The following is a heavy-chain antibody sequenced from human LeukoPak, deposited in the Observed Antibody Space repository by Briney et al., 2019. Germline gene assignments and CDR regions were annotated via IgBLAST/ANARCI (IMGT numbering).Heavy chain of an antibody. CDR2: ISGGGDST. CDR3: AKDRTVGASYWYFDL. J-gene: IGHJ2*01. CDR1: GFTFSSYA. V-gene: IGHV3-23*01. D-gene: IGHD1-26*01. Sequence: GGSLRLSCAASGFTFSSYAMSWVRQAPGKGLEWVSAISGGGDSTYYADSVKGRFIIFRDNSKNTLYLQMDSLRAEDTAVYYCAKDRTVGASYWYFDLWGRGTLVTVSS.